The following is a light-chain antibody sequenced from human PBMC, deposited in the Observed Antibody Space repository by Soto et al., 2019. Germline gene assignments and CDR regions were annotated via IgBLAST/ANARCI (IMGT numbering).Light chain of an antibody. Sequence: ETVLTQSPATLSLSPGERATLSCRASRSISTYLAWYQQKPGQAPRLLIYEALNRATGIPARFSGSGSGTDFTLTISSLEPEDFAVYSCQQYASSPQTFGQGTKVDIK. V-gene: IGKV3-11*01. CDR3: QQYASSPQT. CDR1: RSISTY. CDR2: EAL. J-gene: IGKJ1*01.